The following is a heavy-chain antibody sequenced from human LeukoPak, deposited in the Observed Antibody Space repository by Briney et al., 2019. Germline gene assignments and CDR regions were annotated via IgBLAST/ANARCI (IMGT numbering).Heavy chain of an antibody. D-gene: IGHD4-17*01. CDR1: GGSISSSSYY. V-gene: IGHV4-39*07. CDR2: IYYSGST. CDR3: AREGGGDYGDLTGSRRYFQH. J-gene: IGHJ1*01. Sequence: SETLSLTCTVSGGSISSSSYYWGWIRQPPGKGLEWIGSIYYSGSTYYNPSLKSRVTISVDTSKNQFSLKLSSVTAADTAVYYCAREGGGDYGDLTGSRRYFQHWGQGTLVTVSS.